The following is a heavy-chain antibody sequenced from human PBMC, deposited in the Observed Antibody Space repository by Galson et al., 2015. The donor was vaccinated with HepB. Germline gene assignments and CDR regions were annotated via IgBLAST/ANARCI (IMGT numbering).Heavy chain of an antibody. CDR1: GFTFSSYG. CDR3: ARAGVGATPIDFDY. D-gene: IGHD1-26*01. J-gene: IGHJ4*02. V-gene: IGHV3-33*01. CDR2: IWYDGSNK. Sequence: SLRLSCAASGFTFSSYGMHWVRQAPGKGLEWVAVIWYDGSNKYYADSVKGRFTISRDNSKNTLYLQMNSLRAEDTAVYYCARAGVGATPIDFDYWGQGTLVTVSS.